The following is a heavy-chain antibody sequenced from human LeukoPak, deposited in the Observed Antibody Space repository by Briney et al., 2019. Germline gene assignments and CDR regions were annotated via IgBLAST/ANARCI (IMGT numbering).Heavy chain of an antibody. CDR3: ARDISCIAVAGCWFDP. V-gene: IGHV3-9*01. CDR1: GFTFDDYA. CDR2: ISWNSGSI. J-gene: IGHJ5*02. D-gene: IGHD6-19*01. Sequence: GGSLRLSCAASGFTFDDYAMHWVRQAPGKGLEWVSGISWNSGSIGYADSVKGRFTIPRDNAKNSLYLQMNSLRAEDTAVYYCARDISCIAVAGCWFDPWGQGILVTVSS.